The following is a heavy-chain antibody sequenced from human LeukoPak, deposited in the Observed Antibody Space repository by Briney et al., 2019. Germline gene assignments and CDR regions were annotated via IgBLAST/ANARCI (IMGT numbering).Heavy chain of an antibody. D-gene: IGHD6-13*01. Sequence: GGSLRLSCAASGFTFSSYGMHWVRQAPGKGLEWVAVISYDGSNKYYADSVKGRFTISRDNSKNTLYLQMNSLRAEDTAVYYCARDHGYEGGQGTLVTVSS. CDR1: GFTFSSYG. CDR2: ISYDGSNK. J-gene: IGHJ4*02. V-gene: IGHV3-30*03. CDR3: ARDHGYE.